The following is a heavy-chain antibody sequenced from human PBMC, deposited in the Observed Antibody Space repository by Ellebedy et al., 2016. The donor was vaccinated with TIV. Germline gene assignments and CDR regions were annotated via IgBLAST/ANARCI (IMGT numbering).Heavy chain of an antibody. J-gene: IGHJ6*02. CDR2: ISSSSSYT. D-gene: IGHD3-22*01. V-gene: IGHV3-11*05. Sequence: GGSLRLSXAASGFTFSDYYMSWIRQAPGKGLEWVSYISSSSSYTNYADSVKGRFTISRDNAKNSLYLQMNSLRAEDTAVYYCARDRPHYYDSSGYPPYYYYGMDVWGQGTTVTVSS. CDR1: GFTFSDYY. CDR3: ARDRPHYYDSSGYPPYYYYGMDV.